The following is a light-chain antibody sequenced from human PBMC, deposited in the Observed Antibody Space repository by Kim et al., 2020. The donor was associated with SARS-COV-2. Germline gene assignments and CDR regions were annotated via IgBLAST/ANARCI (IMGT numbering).Light chain of an antibody. V-gene: IGKV1-39*01. CDR1: QSSSSD. CDR3: QQSYSTPRT. CDR2: AAS. J-gene: IGKJ1*01. Sequence: ASGGDRVTIPDLERQSSSSDLNWYQQKPGKAPQLLIYAASRLQSGVPSRFSGSGSGTDFTLTISSLQPEDFATYYCQQSYSTPRTFGQGTKVDIK.